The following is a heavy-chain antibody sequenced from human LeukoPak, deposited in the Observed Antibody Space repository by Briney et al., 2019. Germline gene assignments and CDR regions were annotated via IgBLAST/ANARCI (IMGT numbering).Heavy chain of an antibody. D-gene: IGHD3-22*01. Sequence: GGSLRLSCAASGFTFSSYGMHWVRQAPGKGLEWVVFIRYDGSNKYYADSVKGRFTISRDNSKNTLYLQMNSLRAEDTAVYYCAKTMNPYYYDSSGFWGQGTLVTVSS. J-gene: IGHJ4*02. V-gene: IGHV3-30*02. CDR3: AKTMNPYYYDSSGF. CDR2: IRYDGSNK. CDR1: GFTFSSYG.